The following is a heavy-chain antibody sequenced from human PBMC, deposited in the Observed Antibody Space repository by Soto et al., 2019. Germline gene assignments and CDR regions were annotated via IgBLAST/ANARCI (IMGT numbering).Heavy chain of an antibody. Sequence: SETLSLTCTVSGGSISSGDYYWSWIRQPPGKGLEWIGYIYYSGSTYYNPSLKSRVTISVDTSKNQFSLKLSSVTAADTAVYYCARELDYGGNFDYWGQGTLVTVSS. CDR3: ARELDYGGNFDY. J-gene: IGHJ4*02. CDR2: IYYSGST. CDR1: GGSISSGDYY. V-gene: IGHV4-30-4*01. D-gene: IGHD4-17*01.